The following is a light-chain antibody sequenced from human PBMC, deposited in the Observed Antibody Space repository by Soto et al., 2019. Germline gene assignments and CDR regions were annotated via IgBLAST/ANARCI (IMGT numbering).Light chain of an antibody. CDR1: QSVSSN. CDR3: QHYNNWPPYP. J-gene: IGKJ2*01. Sequence: EIVMTQSPATLSVSPGERATLSCRASQSVSSNLAWYQQKRGQAPRLLIYGASTRATGIPARFSGSGSGTEFTLTISSLQSEDFAVYYCQHYNNWPPYPFGQGTKLEIK. V-gene: IGKV3-15*01. CDR2: GAS.